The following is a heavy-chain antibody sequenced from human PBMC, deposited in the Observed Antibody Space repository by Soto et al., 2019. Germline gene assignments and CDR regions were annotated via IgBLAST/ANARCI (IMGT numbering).Heavy chain of an antibody. CDR1: GASITSSSYY. CDR3: ARERLAVAGKGGWFDP. J-gene: IGHJ5*02. V-gene: IGHV4-39*02. Sequence: PSETLSLTCTVSGASITSSSYYWGWIRQPPGKGLEWIGSINYSGSTYYNPSLKSRVTISADTSKNQFSLKLRSVTAADTAVYYCARERLAVAGKGGWFDPWGQETLVTVSS. CDR2: INYSGST. D-gene: IGHD6-19*01.